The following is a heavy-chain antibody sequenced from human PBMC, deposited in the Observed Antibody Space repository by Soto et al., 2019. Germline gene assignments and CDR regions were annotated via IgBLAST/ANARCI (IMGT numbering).Heavy chain of an antibody. D-gene: IGHD7-27*01. CDR3: AKEPVGTGDSFDI. CDR2: INGSGGST. CDR1: GFTFSSYY. J-gene: IGHJ3*02. Sequence: GGSLRLSCAASGFTFSSYYMSWVRQAPGKGLEWVSTINGSGGSTYHADSVKGRFTISIDNYKNTLYLQMNSLRAADTAVYYCAKEPVGTGDSFDIWGQGTMVTVSS. V-gene: IGHV3-23*01.